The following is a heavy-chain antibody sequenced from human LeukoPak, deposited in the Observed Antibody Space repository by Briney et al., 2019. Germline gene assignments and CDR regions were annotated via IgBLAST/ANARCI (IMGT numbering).Heavy chain of an antibody. Sequence: GESLKISCKGSGYRFTSYWIGWVRPMPGKGLGWMGILYPGDSDTRYSPSFQGQVTISADKSISTAYLQWSSLKASDTAMYYCARALSVLLSGSYYSYSWYFDLWGRGTLVTVSS. J-gene: IGHJ2*01. D-gene: IGHD1-26*01. CDR3: ARALSVLLSGSYYSYSWYFDL. V-gene: IGHV5-51*01. CDR2: LYPGDSDT. CDR1: GYRFTSYW.